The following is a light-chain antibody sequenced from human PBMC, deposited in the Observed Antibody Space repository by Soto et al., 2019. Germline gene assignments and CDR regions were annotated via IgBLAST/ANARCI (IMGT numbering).Light chain of an antibody. CDR2: EVS. J-gene: IGLJ3*02. CDR1: SSDVGGYNY. CDR3: SSYTSSSTPWV. V-gene: IGLV2-14*01. Sequence: QSALTQPASVSGSPGQSITLSCTGTSSDVGGYNYVSWYQQHPGKAPKLMIYEVSNRPSGVSNRFSGSKSGNTASLTISGLQAEDEAEYYCSSYTSSSTPWVFGGGTKLTVL.